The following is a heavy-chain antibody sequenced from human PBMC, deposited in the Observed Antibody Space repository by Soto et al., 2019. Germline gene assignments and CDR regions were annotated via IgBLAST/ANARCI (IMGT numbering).Heavy chain of an antibody. CDR1: GFTFSSYG. V-gene: IGHV3-30*18. J-gene: IGHJ4*02. D-gene: IGHD3-22*01. Sequence: QVQLVESGGGVVQPGRSLRLSCAASGFTFSSYGMHWVRQAPGKGLEWVAVISYDGSNKYYADSVKGRFTISRDNSKNTLYLRMNSLRAEDTAVYYCAKDVDDSSGYYYVGLYYFDYWGQGTLVTVSS. CDR2: ISYDGSNK. CDR3: AKDVDDSSGYYYVGLYYFDY.